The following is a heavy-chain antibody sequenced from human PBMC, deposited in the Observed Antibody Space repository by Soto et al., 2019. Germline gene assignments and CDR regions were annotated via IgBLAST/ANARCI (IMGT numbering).Heavy chain of an antibody. CDR2: IYYSGST. V-gene: IGHV4-39*01. J-gene: IGHJ3*02. CDR3: ARHRDNDSSSWYYADAFDI. CDR1: GGSISSSSYY. Sequence: PSETLSLTCTVSGGSISSSSYYWGWIRQPPGKGLEWIGSIYYSGSTYYNPSLKSRVTISVDTSKNQFSLKLSSVTAADTAVYYCARHRDNDSSSWYYADAFDIWGQGTMVTVSS. D-gene: IGHD6-13*01.